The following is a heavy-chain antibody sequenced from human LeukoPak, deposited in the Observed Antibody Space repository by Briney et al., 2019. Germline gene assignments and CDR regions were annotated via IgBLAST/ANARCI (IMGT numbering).Heavy chain of an antibody. CDR1: GGSISSSSYY. V-gene: IGHV4-39*01. D-gene: IGHD5-18*01. Sequence: SETLSLXCTVSGGSISSSSYYWVWIRQPPEKGLEWIGSIYHSGSTYYNPSLKSRVTISADTSKNQFSLKLSSVTAADTAVYYCAKIPDTAMVYVDYWGQGTLVTVSS. CDR2: IYHSGST. J-gene: IGHJ4*02. CDR3: AKIPDTAMVYVDY.